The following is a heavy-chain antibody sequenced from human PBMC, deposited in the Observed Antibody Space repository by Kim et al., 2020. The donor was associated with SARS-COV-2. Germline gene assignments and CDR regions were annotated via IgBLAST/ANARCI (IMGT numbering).Heavy chain of an antibody. CDR2: INAGNGNT. CDR3: ARGGVLLWFGELESGYYFDY. V-gene: IGHV1-3*01. CDR1: GYTFTSYA. J-gene: IGHJ4*02. D-gene: IGHD3-10*01. Sequence: ASVKVSCKASGYTFTSYAMHWVRQAPGQRLEWMGWINAGNGNTKYSQKFQGRVTITRDTSASTAYMELSSLRSEDTAVYYCARGGVLLWFGELESGYYFDYWGQGTLVTVSS.